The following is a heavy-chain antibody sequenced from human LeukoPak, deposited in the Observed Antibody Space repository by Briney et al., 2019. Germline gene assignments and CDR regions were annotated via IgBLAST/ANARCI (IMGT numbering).Heavy chain of an antibody. D-gene: IGHD6-13*01. CDR2: ISWNGGST. CDR1: GFTFDDYG. CDR3: ARNAAAGTFDY. Sequence: GGSLRLSCAASGFTFDDYGMSWVRQAPGKGLEWVSGISWNGGSTGYADSVKGRFTISRDNAKNSLYLQMNSLRAEDTALYHCARNAAAGTFDYWGQGTLVTVSS. V-gene: IGHV3-20*01. J-gene: IGHJ4*02.